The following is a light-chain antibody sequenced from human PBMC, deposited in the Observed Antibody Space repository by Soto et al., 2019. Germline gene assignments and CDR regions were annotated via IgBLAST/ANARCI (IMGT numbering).Light chain of an antibody. CDR1: SSDVGGYNF. Sequence: QSALTQPRSVSGSPGQSVTISCTGTSSDVGGYNFVSWYHQHPGKAPKFMIYDVSQRPSGVPDRFSGSKSGNTASLTISGLQAEDEADYYCCSHAGTYTAVLFGGGTKLTVL. CDR2: DVS. J-gene: IGLJ2*01. V-gene: IGLV2-11*01. CDR3: CSHAGTYTAVL.